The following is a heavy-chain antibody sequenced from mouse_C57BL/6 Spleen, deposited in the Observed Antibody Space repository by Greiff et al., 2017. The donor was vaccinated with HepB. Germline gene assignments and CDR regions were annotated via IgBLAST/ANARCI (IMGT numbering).Heavy chain of an antibody. V-gene: IGHV5-17*01. J-gene: IGHJ1*03. CDR1: GFTFSDYG. CDR2: ISSGSSTI. CDR3: ARRCRRKVKTDFDV. D-gene: IGHD2-2*01. Sequence: EVKVVESGGGLVKPGGSLKLSCAASGFTFSDYGMHWVRQAPEKGLEWVAYISSGSSTIDYADTVKGRVTISRDKATSTQFLQMTSLRSEDTAMYYCARRCRRKVKTDFDVWGTGTTVTVSS.